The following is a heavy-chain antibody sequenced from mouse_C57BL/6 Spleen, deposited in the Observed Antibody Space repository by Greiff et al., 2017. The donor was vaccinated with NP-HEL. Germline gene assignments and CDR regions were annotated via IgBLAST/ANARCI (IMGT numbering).Heavy chain of an antibody. V-gene: IGHV5-4*01. CDR1: GFTFSSYA. J-gene: IGHJ2*01. CDR3: AREYYGSSYPFDY. D-gene: IGHD1-1*01. Sequence: DVKLQESGGGLVKPGGSLKLSCAASGFTFSSYAMSWVRQTPEKRLEWVATISDGGSYTYYPDNVKGRFTISRDNAKNNLYLQMSHLKSEDTAMYYCAREYYGSSYPFDYWGQGTTLTVSS. CDR2: ISDGGSYT.